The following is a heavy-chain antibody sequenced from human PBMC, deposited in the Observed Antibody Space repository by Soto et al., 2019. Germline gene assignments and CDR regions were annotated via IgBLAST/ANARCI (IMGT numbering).Heavy chain of an antibody. CDR3: ARDLAVAGTGRVY. CDR2: INAGNGNT. V-gene: IGHV1-3*01. Sequence: GASVKVSCKASGYTFTSYAMHWVRQAPGQRLEWMGWINAGNGNTKYSQKFQGRVTITRDTSASTAYMELSSLRSEDTAVYYCARDLAVAGTGRVYWGQGTLVTVSS. D-gene: IGHD6-19*01. J-gene: IGHJ4*02. CDR1: GYTFTSYA.